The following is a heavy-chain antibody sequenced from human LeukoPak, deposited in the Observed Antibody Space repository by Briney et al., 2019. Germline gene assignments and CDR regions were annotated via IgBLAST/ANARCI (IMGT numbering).Heavy chain of an antibody. V-gene: IGHV3-23*01. CDR3: AKIHWNDGPQASFDY. J-gene: IGHJ4*02. Sequence: PGGSLRLSCTVSGFTVSSNSMSWVRQAPGKGLEWVSGISPSGGITYYTDSVKGRFTISRDNSKNTQSLQMNSLRAEDTAVYYCAKIHWNDGPQASFDYWGQGTLVTVSS. CDR2: ISPSGGIT. CDR1: GFTVSSNS. D-gene: IGHD1-1*01.